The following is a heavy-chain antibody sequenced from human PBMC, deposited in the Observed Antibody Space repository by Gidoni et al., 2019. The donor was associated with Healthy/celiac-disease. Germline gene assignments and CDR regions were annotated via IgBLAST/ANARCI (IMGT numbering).Heavy chain of an antibody. D-gene: IGHD6-13*01. J-gene: IGHJ6*02. V-gene: IGHV3-15*01. CDR2: IKSKTDGGTT. CDR3: TTSYSSSPYYYYGMDV. CDR1: GFTFSNAW. Sequence: EVQLVESGGGLVKPGGSLRLSCAASGFTFSNAWMSWVRQAPGKGLEWVGRIKSKTDGGTTDYAAPVKGRFTISRDDSKNTLYLQMNSLKTEDTAAYYCTTSYSSSPYYYYGMDVWGQGTTVTVSS.